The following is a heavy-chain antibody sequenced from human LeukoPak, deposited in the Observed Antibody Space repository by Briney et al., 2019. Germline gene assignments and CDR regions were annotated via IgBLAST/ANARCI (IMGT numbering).Heavy chain of an antibody. V-gene: IGHV3-23*01. CDR3: AKEDWLGFDY. CDR1: GFTFSSYA. CDR2: VSSSGGNT. J-gene: IGHJ4*02. D-gene: IGHD3/OR15-3a*01. Sequence: GGSLRLSCAASGFTFSSYAMSWVRQAPGKGLEWVSVVSSSGGNTYNADSVKGRFTISRDNPRNTLYLQMNSLRAEDTAVYYCAKEDWLGFDYWGQGTLVTVSS.